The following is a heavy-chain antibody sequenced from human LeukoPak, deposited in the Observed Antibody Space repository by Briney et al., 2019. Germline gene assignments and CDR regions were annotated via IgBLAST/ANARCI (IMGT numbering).Heavy chain of an antibody. D-gene: IGHD1-26*01. J-gene: IGHJ4*02. Sequence: GGSLRLSCAASGFTFSSYSMNWVRQAPGKGLEWVSPISSSSSYIYYADSVKGRFTISRDNAKNSLYLQMNSLRADDTALYYCARRIAGSATGGYFDYWGQGTLVTVSS. CDR3: ARRIAGSATGGYFDY. V-gene: IGHV3-21*01. CDR2: ISSSSSYI. CDR1: GFTFSSYS.